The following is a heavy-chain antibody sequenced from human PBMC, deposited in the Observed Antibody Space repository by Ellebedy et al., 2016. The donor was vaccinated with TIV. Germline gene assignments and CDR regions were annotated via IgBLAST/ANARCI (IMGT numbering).Heavy chain of an antibody. J-gene: IGHJ4*02. CDR1: GFTFSSYG. CDR2: ISYDGSNK. D-gene: IGHD1-7*01. CDR3: ARDGPTGTTWGYGHYFDY. V-gene: IGHV3-30*03. Sequence: PGGSLRLSCAASGFTFSSYGMHWVRQAPGKGLEWVAVISYDGSNKYYADSVKARLTISRDTSKNTLYWQMNSLRAEDTAVYYCARDGPTGTTWGYGHYFDYWGQGTLVTVSS.